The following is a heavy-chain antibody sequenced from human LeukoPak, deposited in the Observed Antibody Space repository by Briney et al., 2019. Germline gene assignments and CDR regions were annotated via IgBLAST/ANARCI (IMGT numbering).Heavy chain of an antibody. CDR2: IKQDGSEK. Sequence: PGGSLRLSCAASAFTISDYWMSWFRQPPGKGLEWVANIKQDGSEKYYVGSVKGRFSISRDNVKNALYLQMNSLRVEDTGVYYCVRGAYYAAYWGQGTLVTVSS. CDR3: VRGAYYAAY. D-gene: IGHD2/OR15-2a*01. V-gene: IGHV3-7*01. J-gene: IGHJ4*02. CDR1: AFTISDYW.